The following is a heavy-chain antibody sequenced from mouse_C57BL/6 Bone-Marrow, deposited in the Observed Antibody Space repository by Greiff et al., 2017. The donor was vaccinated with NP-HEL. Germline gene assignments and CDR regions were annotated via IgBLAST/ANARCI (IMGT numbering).Heavy chain of an antibody. CDR3: ARKLVYYFDY. D-gene: IGHD4-1*01. J-gene: IGHJ2*01. Sequence: VQLVESGAELVRPGTSVKMSCKASGYTFTNYWIGWAKQRPGHGLEWIGDIYPGGGYTNYNEKFKGKATLTADKSSSTAYMQFSSLTSEDSAIYYCARKLVYYFDYWGQGTTLTVSS. V-gene: IGHV1-63*01. CDR1: GYTFTNYW. CDR2: IYPGGGYT.